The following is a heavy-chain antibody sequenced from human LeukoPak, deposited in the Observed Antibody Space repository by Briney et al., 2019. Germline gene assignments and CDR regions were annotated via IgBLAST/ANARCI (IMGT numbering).Heavy chain of an antibody. Sequence: ASVKVSCKASGYTFTSYYMHWVRQAPGQGLEWVGIINPSGGCTSYAQKFQGRVTMTRDTSTSTVYMELSSLRSEDTAVYYCARQVYYYDSSGYPYFDYWGQGTLVTVSS. CDR3: ARQVYYYDSSGYPYFDY. CDR2: INPSGGCT. CDR1: GYTFTSYY. D-gene: IGHD3-22*01. V-gene: IGHV1-46*01. J-gene: IGHJ4*02.